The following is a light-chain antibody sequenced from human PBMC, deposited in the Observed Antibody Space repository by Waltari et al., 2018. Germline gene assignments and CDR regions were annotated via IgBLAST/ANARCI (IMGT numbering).Light chain of an antibody. V-gene: IGKV2-30*02. Sequence: DIVLTQSPLSLPVTLGQPASISCRSSQSLVLTDGNTYLTWFQQRPCQSPRRLIYKVSNRGSGVPDRFSGSGSDTDFTLKISRVEAEDVAVYYCMQGTHWPYTFGQGTKLEIK. J-gene: IGKJ2*01. CDR2: KVS. CDR1: QSLVLTDGNTY. CDR3: MQGTHWPYT.